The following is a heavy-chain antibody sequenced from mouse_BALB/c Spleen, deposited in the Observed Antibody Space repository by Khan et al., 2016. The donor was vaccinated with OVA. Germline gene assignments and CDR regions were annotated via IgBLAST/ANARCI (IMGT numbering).Heavy chain of an antibody. CDR3: VRSLHYGRSTGIAY. Sequence: QVQLQQSGAELVKPGASVKLSCKASGYPLTSYWLHWVKQRPGQGPEWIGEIDPSDSCTNYNQKFEGKATLTADKSSSTAYMYLSSLTSEDSADYCSVRSLHYGRSTGIAYWGQGTLVTVS. V-gene: IGHV1-69*02. CDR2: IDPSDSCT. J-gene: IGHJ3*01. CDR1: GYPLTSYW. D-gene: IGHD1-1*01.